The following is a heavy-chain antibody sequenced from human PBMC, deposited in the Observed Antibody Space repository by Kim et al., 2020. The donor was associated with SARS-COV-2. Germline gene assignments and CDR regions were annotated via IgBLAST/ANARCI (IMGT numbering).Heavy chain of an antibody. CDR1: GFTFSSYA. D-gene: IGHD5-18*01. Sequence: GGSLRLSCSVSGFTFSSYAMHWVRQAPGKGLEYLSAISSNGGSTYYADSVKGRFTISRDNSKNTLYLQMSSLRAEDTAVYYCVKDQRGYSYGRLYYYYGMDVWGQGTTVTVSS. CDR2: ISSNGGST. J-gene: IGHJ6*02. CDR3: VKDQRGYSYGRLYYYYGMDV. V-gene: IGHV3-64D*09.